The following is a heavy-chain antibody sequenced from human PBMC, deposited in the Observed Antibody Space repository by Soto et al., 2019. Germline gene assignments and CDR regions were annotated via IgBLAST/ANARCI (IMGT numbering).Heavy chain of an antibody. J-gene: IGHJ4*02. V-gene: IGHV1-18*01. CDR2: ISAYNGNT. CDR1: GYTFTSYD. CDR3: ARAIPLVRGGELGY. D-gene: IGHD3-16*01. Sequence: QVQLVQSGAEVKKPGASVKVSCKASGYTFTSYDISWVRQAPGQGLEWMGWISAYNGNTNYAQKLQGRVTMTTDTSPRKAYMGLRGLRSGDTAVYYWARAIPLVRGGELGYWGQGTLVTVSS.